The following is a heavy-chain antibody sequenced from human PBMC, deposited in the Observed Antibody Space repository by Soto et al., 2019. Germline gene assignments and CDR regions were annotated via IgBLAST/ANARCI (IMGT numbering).Heavy chain of an antibody. CDR1: GGTFSSYA. Sequence: SVKVSCKASGGTFSSYAISWVRQAPGQGLEWMGGIIPIFGTANYAQKFQGRVTITADESTSTAYMELSSLRSKDTAVYYCARATELEQSSSWYMDYYYYGMDVWGQGTTVTVSS. J-gene: IGHJ6*02. CDR3: ARATELEQSSSWYMDYYYYGMDV. V-gene: IGHV1-69*13. CDR2: IIPIFGTA. D-gene: IGHD6-13*01.